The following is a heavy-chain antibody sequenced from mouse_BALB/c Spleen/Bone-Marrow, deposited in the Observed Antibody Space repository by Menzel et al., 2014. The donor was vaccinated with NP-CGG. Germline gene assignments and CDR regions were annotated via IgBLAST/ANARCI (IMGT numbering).Heavy chain of an antibody. CDR2: ILPGNGDT. CDR3: VRFHYYFDY. V-gene: IGHV1-9*01. J-gene: IGHJ2*01. CDR1: GYTFSRYW. Sequence: QVQLQQPGAELMKPGASVKISCKATGYTFSRYWIEWVKQRPGHGLEWIGEILPGNGDTNYNENFKGKATFTADTSSNTAYMQLSSLTSEDSAVYYCVRFHYYFDYWVQGTTLTVSS.